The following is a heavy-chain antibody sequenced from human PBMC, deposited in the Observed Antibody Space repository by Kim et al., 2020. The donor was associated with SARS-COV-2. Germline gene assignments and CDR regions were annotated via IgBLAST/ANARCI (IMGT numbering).Heavy chain of an antibody. Sequence: GGSLRLSCAASGFTFSSYSMNWVRQAPGKGLEWVSSISSSSSYIYYADSVKGRFTISRDNAKNSLYLQMNSLRAEDTAVYYCARKSRITMVRSTLYYFDYWGQGTLVTVSS. CDR2: ISSSSSYI. CDR3: ARKSRITMVRSTLYYFDY. V-gene: IGHV3-21*01. CDR1: GFTFSSYS. D-gene: IGHD3-10*01. J-gene: IGHJ4*02.